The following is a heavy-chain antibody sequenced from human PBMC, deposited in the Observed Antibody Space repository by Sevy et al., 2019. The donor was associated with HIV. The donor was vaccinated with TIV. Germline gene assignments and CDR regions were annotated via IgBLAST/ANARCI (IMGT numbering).Heavy chain of an antibody. CDR2: TYYSGST. Sequence: SETLSLTCSVSGGSVRSSPYYWGWIRQSPGKGLEWIGSTYYSGSTYYNPSLKSRVMISVDTSRSQFSLNLNSVTAADTAVYYCAASLPLNVVCSSTSCYGAFDYWGQGTAVTVSS. D-gene: IGHD2-2*01. J-gene: IGHJ4*02. CDR1: GGSVRSSPYY. CDR3: AASLPLNVVCSSTSCYGAFDY. V-gene: IGHV4-39*01.